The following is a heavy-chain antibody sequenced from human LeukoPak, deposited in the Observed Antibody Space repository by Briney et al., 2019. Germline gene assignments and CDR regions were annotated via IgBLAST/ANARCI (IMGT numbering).Heavy chain of an antibody. CDR1: GYTFTSYG. CDR3: ARDSHALYGDYGFDY. CDR2: ISAYNGNT. D-gene: IGHD4-17*01. V-gene: IGHV1-18*01. Sequence: ASVKVSCKASGYTFTSYGISWVRQAPGQGLEWVGWISAYNGNTNYAQKLQGRVTMTTDTSTSTAYMELRSLRSDDTAVYYCARDSHALYGDYGFDYWGQGTLVTVSS. J-gene: IGHJ4*02.